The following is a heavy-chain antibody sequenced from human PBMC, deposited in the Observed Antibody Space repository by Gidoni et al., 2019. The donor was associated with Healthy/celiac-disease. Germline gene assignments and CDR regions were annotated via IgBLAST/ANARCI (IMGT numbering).Heavy chain of an antibody. CDR2: ISGSGGST. V-gene: IGHV3-23*01. J-gene: IGHJ4*02. D-gene: IGHD1-1*01. Sequence: EVQLLESGGGLVQPGGSLRLSCAASGFTFSSYAMSWVRQAPGKGLEWVSAISGSGGSTYYADSGKGRFTISRDNSKNTLYLQMNSLRAEDTAVYYCAKDLAALERGDYWGQGTLVTVSS. CDR1: GFTFSSYA. CDR3: AKDLAALERGDY.